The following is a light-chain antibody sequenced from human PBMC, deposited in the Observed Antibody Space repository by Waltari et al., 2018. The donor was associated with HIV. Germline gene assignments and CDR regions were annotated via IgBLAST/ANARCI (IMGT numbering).Light chain of an antibody. CDR3: QQYDRWPQT. V-gene: IGKV3-15*01. CDR1: QSVYNN. CDR2: GAS. Sequence: EIVMTQPPVSLSVSPGAGATLSCRASQSVYNNVAWYQQQSGQAPRLLIFGASTRASGVPLRFSGSGSGTEFTLTISSLRSEDFVVYYCQQYDRWPQTFGQGTKLEIK. J-gene: IGKJ2*01.